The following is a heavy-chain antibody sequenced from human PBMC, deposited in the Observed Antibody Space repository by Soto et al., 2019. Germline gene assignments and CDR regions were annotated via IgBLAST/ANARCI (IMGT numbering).Heavy chain of an antibody. D-gene: IGHD3-10*01. CDR3: ARLITMVRGVPTYYFDY. CDR2: IYSSGST. J-gene: IGHJ4*02. V-gene: IGHV4-39*01. Sequence: QLQLQESGPGLVKPSETLSLTCTVSGGSISSSSYYWGWIRQPPGKGLEWIGSIYSSGSTYYNPSLKSRVTVSVDTSKNQFSLKLSSVTAADTAVYYCARLITMVRGVPTYYFDYWGQGTLVTVSS. CDR1: GGSISSSSYY.